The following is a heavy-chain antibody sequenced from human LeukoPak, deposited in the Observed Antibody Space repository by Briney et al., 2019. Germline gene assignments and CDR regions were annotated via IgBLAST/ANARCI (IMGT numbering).Heavy chain of an antibody. CDR2: IIPILGIA. CDR1: GGTFSSYA. Sequence: GAWVKVSCKGSGGTFSSYAISWVRQAPGQGLEWMGRIIPILGIANYAQKFQGRVTITADKSTSTAYMELSSLRSEDTAVYYCARDLLIGGHWYFALWGRGTLVTVS. D-gene: IGHD3-9*01. J-gene: IGHJ2*01. V-gene: IGHV1-69*04. CDR3: ARDLLIGGHWYFAL.